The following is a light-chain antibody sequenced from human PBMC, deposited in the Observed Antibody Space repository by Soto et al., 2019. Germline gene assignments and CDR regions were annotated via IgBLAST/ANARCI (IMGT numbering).Light chain of an antibody. CDR2: GAS. V-gene: IGKV3-20*01. Sequence: IRLKQSPGALSLYTGDRATLSCRAGQSVSSRYLAWYQQQLGQAPKLLIYGASSIESGIPDRFSGSGSGTEFTLTISSLQPEDFALYYCQHYAISPEPFCQGTNVAIK. CDR3: QHYAISPEP. CDR1: QSVSSRY. J-gene: IGKJ1*01.